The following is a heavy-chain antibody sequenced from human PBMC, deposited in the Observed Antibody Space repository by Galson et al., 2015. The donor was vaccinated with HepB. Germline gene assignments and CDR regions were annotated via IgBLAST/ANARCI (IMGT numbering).Heavy chain of an antibody. D-gene: IGHD6-13*01. CDR2: IDPSDSYT. J-gene: IGHJ5*02. CDR1: GYSFTSYW. V-gene: IGHV5-10-1*01. Sequence: SGAEVKKPGESLRISCKGSGYSFTSYWISWVRQMPGKGLEWMGRIDPSDSYTNYSPSFQGHVTISADKSISTAYLQWSSLKASDTAMYYCATTRGYSSSWYGWFDPWGQGTLVTVSS. CDR3: ATTRGYSSSWYGWFDP.